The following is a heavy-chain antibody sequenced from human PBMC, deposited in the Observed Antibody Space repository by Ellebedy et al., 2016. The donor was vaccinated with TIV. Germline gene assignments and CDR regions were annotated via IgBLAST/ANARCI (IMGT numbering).Heavy chain of an antibody. CDR2: INPNSGGT. CDR1: GYTFTGYY. V-gene: IGHV1-2*04. Sequence: ASVKVSXXASGYTFTGYYMHWVRQAPGQGLEWMGWINPNSGGTNYAQKFQGWVTMTRDTSISTAYMELSRLRSDDTALYFCARGRSLGYCSGGSCYSDYYGLDVWGQGTTVTVSS. J-gene: IGHJ6*02. CDR3: ARGRSLGYCSGGSCYSDYYGLDV. D-gene: IGHD2-15*01.